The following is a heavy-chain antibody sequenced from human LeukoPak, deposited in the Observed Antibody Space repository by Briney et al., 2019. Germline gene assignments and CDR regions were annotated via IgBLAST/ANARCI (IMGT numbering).Heavy chain of an antibody. CDR1: GFIVSNYC. D-gene: IGHD6-19*01. CDR3: ATDPSGPSDSSGWYYFDN. J-gene: IGHJ4*02. CDR2: TKQDASET. V-gene: IGHV3-7*01. Sequence: PGGSLRLSCAASGFIVSNYCMGWVRQAPGKGLEWVAYTKQDASETYYVDSVRGRFSISRDNAKNSLFLQMNSLRAEDTAVYYCATDPSGPSDSSGWYYFDNWGQGTLVTVSS.